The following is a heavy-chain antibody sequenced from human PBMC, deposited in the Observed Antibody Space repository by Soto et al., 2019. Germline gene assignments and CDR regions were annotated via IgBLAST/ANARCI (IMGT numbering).Heavy chain of an antibody. D-gene: IGHD3-16*02. V-gene: IGHV4-34*01. Sequence: QVQLQQWGAGLLKPSETLSLTCVVSGGSFSSYHWTWIRQTPVKGPEGNGGVEESGSARYNPTLQGRVTLSRDAPMNQLSLSLTSVTAADTAVYYCARDRRASNFLPRWFDPWGQGTLVTVSS. CDR2: VEESGSA. CDR3: ARDRRASNFLPRWFDP. CDR1: GGSFSSYH. J-gene: IGHJ5*02.